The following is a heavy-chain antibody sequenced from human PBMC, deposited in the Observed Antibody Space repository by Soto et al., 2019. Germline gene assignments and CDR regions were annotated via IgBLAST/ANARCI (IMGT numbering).Heavy chain of an antibody. V-gene: IGHV1-3*01. D-gene: IGHD3-10*01. CDR2: INAGNGNT. CDR1: GYTFTSYA. J-gene: IGHJ6*03. CDR3: ARDSYYYGSGSYPPDYYYYMDV. Sequence: ASVTVSCKASGYTFTSYAMHWVRQAPGQRLEWMGWINAGNGNTKYSQKFQGRVTITRDTSASTAYMELSSLRSEDTAVYYCARDSYYYGSGSYPPDYYYYMDVWGKGTTVTVSS.